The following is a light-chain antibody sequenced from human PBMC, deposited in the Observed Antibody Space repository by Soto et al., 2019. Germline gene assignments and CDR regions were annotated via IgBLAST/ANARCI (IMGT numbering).Light chain of an antibody. CDR1: ALPKQY. CDR2: KDS. J-gene: IGLJ2*01. CDR3: QSADSSGTYVV. Sequence: SYELTQPPSVSLSPGQTARITCSGDALPKQYASWYQQEPGQAPVLVIYKDSERPSGIPERFSGSSSGTTVTLTISGVQAEDEADYYCQSADSSGTYVVFGGGTQLTVL. V-gene: IGLV3-25*02.